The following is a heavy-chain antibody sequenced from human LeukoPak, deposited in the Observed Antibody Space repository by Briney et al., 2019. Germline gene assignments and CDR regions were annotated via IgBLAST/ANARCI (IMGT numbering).Heavy chain of an antibody. CDR3: VKLLSGPFDY. V-gene: IGHV4-34*01. D-gene: IGHD3-10*01. J-gene: IGHJ4*02. CDR2: INHSGST. CDR1: GGSFSGHY. Sequence: SEILSLTCAVYGGSFSGHYWTWIRQPPGKGLEWIGEINHSGSTNYNPSLKSRVTISVDTSKNQFSLKLSSVTAADTAVYYCVKLLSGPFDYWGQGTLVTVSS.